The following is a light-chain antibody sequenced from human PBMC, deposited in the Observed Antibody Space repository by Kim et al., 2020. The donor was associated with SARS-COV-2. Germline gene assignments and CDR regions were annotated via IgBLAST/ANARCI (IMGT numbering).Light chain of an antibody. V-gene: IGLV2-14*03. Sequence: SITISCTGTSSDVGGYNYFTWYQQHPGKAPKLMIYDVSNRPSGVSNRFSGSKSGNTASLTISGLQAEDEADYYCSSYTSSSTLGVVFGGGTQLTVL. CDR3: SSYTSSSTLGVV. CDR2: DVS. CDR1: SSDVGGYNY. J-gene: IGLJ2*01.